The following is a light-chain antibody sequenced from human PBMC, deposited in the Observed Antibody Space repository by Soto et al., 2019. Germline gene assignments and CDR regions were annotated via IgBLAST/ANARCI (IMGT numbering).Light chain of an antibody. CDR3: QQRSNWPLT. Sequence: EIVLTQSPATLSLSPGERATLSCRASQSVSSYLAWYQQKPGQAPRLLIYDASNRATGIPARFSGSGSGTDFPLTISSLEPEDFAGYYWQQRSNWPLTFGGGTKVEIK. J-gene: IGKJ4*01. CDR1: QSVSSY. V-gene: IGKV3-11*01. CDR2: DAS.